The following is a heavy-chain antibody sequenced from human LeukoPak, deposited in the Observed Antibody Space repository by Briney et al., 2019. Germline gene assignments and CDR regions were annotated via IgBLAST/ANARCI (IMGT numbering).Heavy chain of an antibody. J-gene: IGHJ4*02. CDR2: IYTSGST. D-gene: IGHD6-19*01. V-gene: IGHV4-4*07. CDR3: TRWPNSGWFDY. CDR1: GGSISSYY. Sequence: SETLSLTCTVSGGSISSYYWSWIRQPAGKGLEWIGRIYTSGSTNYNPSLKSRVTISVDKSKNQFSLNLSSVTAADTAVYYCTRWPNSGWFDYWGQGTLVTVSS.